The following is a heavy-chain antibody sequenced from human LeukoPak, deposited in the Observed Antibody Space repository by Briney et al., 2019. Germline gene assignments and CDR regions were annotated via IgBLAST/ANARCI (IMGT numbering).Heavy chain of an antibody. CDR1: GFTFSSYG. J-gene: IGHJ4*02. CDR3: AKDRRGMYSSCGH. CDR2: ISYDGSNK. V-gene: IGHV3-30*18. Sequence: GGSLRLSCAASGFTFSSYGMHWVRRAPGKGLEWVAVISYDGSNKYYADSVKGRFTISRDNSKNTLYLQMNSLRAEDTAVYYCAKDRRGMYSSCGHWGQGTLVTVSS. D-gene: IGHD6-6*01.